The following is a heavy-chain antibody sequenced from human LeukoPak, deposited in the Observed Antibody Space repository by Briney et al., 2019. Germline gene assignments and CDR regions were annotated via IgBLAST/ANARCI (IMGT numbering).Heavy chain of an antibody. D-gene: IGHD3-10*01. CDR3: ARDHDSRDYYGSGIPVY. V-gene: IGHV4-38-2*02. J-gene: IGHJ4*02. CDR2: IYHSGST. Sequence: SETLSLTCTVSGYSISSGYYWGWIRQPPGKGLEWIGSIYHSGSTYYNPSLKSRVTISVDTSKNQFSLKLSSVTAADTAVYYCARDHDSRDYYGSGIPVYWGQGTLVTVSS. CDR1: GYSISSGYY.